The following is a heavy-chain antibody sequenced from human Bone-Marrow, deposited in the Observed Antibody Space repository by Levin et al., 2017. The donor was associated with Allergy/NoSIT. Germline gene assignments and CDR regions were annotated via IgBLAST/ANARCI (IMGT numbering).Heavy chain of an antibody. J-gene: IGHJ5*02. V-gene: IGHV3-53*01. Sequence: GGSLRLSCAASGLTVSTNYMSWVRQAPGKGLEWVAFIYGDDSTYYADSVKGRFTISRDNSKNTLYLQMNSLRAEDTAIYYCARVRNLYNWFDPWDQGTLVTVSS. CDR1: GLTVSTNY. CDR2: IYGDDST. CDR3: ARVRNLYNWFDP.